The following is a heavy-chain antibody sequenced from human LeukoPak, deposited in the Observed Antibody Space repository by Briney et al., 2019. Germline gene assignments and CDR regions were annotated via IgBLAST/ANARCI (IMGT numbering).Heavy chain of an antibody. Sequence: GGSLRLSCASSGFTFSSYAMSWVRQAPGKGLEWVSAISGSGGSTYYADSVKGRFTISRDNSKNTLYLQMNSLRAEDTAVYYCAKDSLSGDAFDYWGQGTLVTVSS. J-gene: IGHJ4*02. V-gene: IGHV3-23*01. CDR3: AKDSLSGDAFDY. D-gene: IGHD3-3*01. CDR2: ISGSGGST. CDR1: GFTFSSYA.